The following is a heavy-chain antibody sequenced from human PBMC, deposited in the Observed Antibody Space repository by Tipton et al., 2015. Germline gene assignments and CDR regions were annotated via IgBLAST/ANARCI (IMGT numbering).Heavy chain of an antibody. J-gene: IGHJ4*02. CDR3: LFGYGDY. D-gene: IGHD5-18*01. CDR2: IKYDGSEK. V-gene: IGHV3-7*01. CDR1: GFTFSNYW. Sequence: SLRLSCAASGFTFSNYWMSWARQAPGKGLEWVATIKYDGSEKHYVESVKGRFAISRDNAKNSLYLQMNSLRAEDTALYHCLFGYGDYWGQGTLVTVSS.